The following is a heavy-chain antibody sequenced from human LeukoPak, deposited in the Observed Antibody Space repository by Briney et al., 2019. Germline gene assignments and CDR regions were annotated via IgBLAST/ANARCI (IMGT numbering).Heavy chain of an antibody. Sequence: GGSLRLSCAASGFTFSNYWMSWVRQAPGKGLEWVSAISGSGGSTYYADSVKGRFTISRDNSKNTLYLQMNSLRAEDTAVYYCAKSCYYDSSGYYWPVFDYWGQGTLVTVSS. D-gene: IGHD3-22*01. V-gene: IGHV3-23*01. CDR3: AKSCYYDSSGYYWPVFDY. CDR1: GFTFSNYW. J-gene: IGHJ4*02. CDR2: ISGSGGST.